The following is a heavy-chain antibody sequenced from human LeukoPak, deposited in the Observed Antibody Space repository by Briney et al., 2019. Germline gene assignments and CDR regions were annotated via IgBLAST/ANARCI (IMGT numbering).Heavy chain of an antibody. CDR3: ARVPIPPYSSSWYQPFDY. CDR2: ISAYNGNT. V-gene: IGHV1-18*01. Sequence: ASVKVSCKASAYTFTSYDSSWVRQAPGQGLEWMGWISAYNGNTNYAQKLQGRVTMTTDTSTSTAYMELRSLRSDDSAVYFCARVPIPPYSSSWYQPFDYWGQGTLVTVSS. CDR1: AYTFTSYD. J-gene: IGHJ4*02. D-gene: IGHD6-13*01.